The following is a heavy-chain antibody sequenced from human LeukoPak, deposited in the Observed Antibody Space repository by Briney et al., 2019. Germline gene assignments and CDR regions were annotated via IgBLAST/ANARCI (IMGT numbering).Heavy chain of an antibody. D-gene: IGHD3-22*01. Sequence: PSETLSLTCTVSGGSISSGGYYWSWIRQHPGQGLEWIGYIYYSGSTYYNPSLKSRVTISVDTSKNQFSLKLSSVTAADTAVYYCAREYYYDSYTGYFDYWGQGTLVTVSS. J-gene: IGHJ4*02. V-gene: IGHV4-31*03. CDR2: IYYSGST. CDR3: AREYYYDSYTGYFDY. CDR1: GGSISSGGYY.